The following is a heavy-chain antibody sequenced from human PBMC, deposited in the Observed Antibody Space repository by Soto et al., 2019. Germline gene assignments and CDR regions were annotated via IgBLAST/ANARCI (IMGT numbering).Heavy chain of an antibody. D-gene: IGHD6-13*01. CDR1: GFAFSSYA. J-gene: IGHJ5*02. Sequence: EVQLLESGGGLVQPGGSLRLSCAASGFAFSSYAMSWVRQAPGKGLEWVSAISGRGGSAYYADSVKGRFTISRDNAKNALYLQMNSLRAEDTAVYYCARDGGGSSYAEHTNWFDPWGQGTLVTVSS. V-gene: IGHV3-23*01. CDR3: ARDGGGSSYAEHTNWFDP. CDR2: ISGRGGSA.